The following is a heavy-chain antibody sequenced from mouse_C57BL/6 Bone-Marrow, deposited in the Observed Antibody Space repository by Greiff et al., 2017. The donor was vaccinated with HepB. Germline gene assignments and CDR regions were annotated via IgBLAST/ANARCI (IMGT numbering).Heavy chain of an antibody. CDR2: ISDGGSYT. D-gene: IGHD6-1*01. V-gene: IGHV5-4*01. J-gene: IGHJ3*01. CDR1: GFTFSSYD. Sequence: EVQGVESGGGLVKPGGSLKLSCAASGFTFSSYDMSWVRQTPEKRLEWVATISDGGSYTYYPDNVKGRFTISRDNAKNNLYLQMSHLKSEDTAMSYCVFPSVCDDAWFAYWGPGTLVTVSA. CDR3: VFPSVCDDAWFAY.